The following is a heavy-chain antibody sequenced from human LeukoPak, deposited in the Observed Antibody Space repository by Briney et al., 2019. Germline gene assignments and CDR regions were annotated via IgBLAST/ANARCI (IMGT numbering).Heavy chain of an antibody. CDR3: ARETDGFDI. CDR1: GFTFRDYY. CDR2: ISSSGSTI. Sequence: PGGSLRLSGAASGFTFRDYYISWIRQAPGKGLEWVSYISSSGSTIYYADSVKGRFTISRDNAKNSLFLQMNSLRGEYTAVYYCARETDGFDIWGQGTMVTVSS. J-gene: IGHJ3*02. V-gene: IGHV3-11*04.